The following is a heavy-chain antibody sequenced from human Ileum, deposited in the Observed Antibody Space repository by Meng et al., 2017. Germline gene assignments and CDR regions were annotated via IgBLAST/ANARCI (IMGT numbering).Heavy chain of an antibody. J-gene: IGHJ4*02. CDR3: ATSNDRDVYYLGY. V-gene: IGHV4-4*02. CDR1: GTW. D-gene: IGHD3-22*01. Sequence: QVHLRESGPRLVKPSGTLSLTCAVSGTWWSWVRQPPGKGLEWIGEIFQSGRTNYNPSLKSRVTISIDKSKSQISLQLSAVTAADTAVYSCATSNDRDVYYLGYWGQGTLVTVSS. CDR2: IFQSGRT.